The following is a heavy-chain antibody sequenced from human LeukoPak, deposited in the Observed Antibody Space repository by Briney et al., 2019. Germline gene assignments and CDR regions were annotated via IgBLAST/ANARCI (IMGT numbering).Heavy chain of an antibody. V-gene: IGHV4-4*07. CDR1: GGSISNYY. J-gene: IGHJ4*02. D-gene: IGHD4-11*01. Sequence: TSETLSLTCTVSGGSISNYYWNWIRQPAGKGLEWIGRIYTSGSTYYNPSLKSRVTVSVDTSKNQFSLKVSSVTAADTAVYYCARDKGSNPFDYWGQGTLVTVSS. CDR3: ARDKGSNPFDY. CDR2: IYTSGST.